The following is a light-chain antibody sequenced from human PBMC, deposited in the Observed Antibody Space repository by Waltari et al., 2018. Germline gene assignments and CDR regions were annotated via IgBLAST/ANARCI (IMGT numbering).Light chain of an antibody. Sequence: QSALTQPRSVSGSPGQSVTISCTGTPSDVGSYNFVSWYQQHPGKAPKLMIYDVTQRPSGVPHRFSGSKYGNTASLTISGLQPEDEADYYCSSYAGSYTWVFGGGTKLTVV. V-gene: IGLV2-11*01. CDR2: DVT. J-gene: IGLJ3*02. CDR1: PSDVGSYNF. CDR3: SSYAGSYTWV.